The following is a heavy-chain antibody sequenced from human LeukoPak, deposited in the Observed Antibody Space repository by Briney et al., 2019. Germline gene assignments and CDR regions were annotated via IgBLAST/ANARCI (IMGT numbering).Heavy chain of an antibody. V-gene: IGHV4-31*03. J-gene: IGHJ4*02. CDR2: IYNSGST. Sequence: SETLSLTCTVSGASIGSGDYYWSWIRQHPGKGLEWIGYIYNSGSTYYNPSLKSRITISVDTSQSQFSLKLSSVTAADTAVYFCARAYSPSSLYFDYWGQGTLVTVSS. CDR1: GASIGSGDYY. D-gene: IGHD6-6*01. CDR3: ARAYSPSSLYFDY.